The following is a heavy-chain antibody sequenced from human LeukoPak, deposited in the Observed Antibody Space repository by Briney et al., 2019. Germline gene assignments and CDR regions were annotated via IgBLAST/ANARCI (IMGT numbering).Heavy chain of an antibody. CDR3: AKDRTPMVTWGLGY. V-gene: IGHV3-9*01. Sequence: GGSLRLSCAASGFTFSSYAMSWVRQAPGKGLEWVSGISWNSGSIVYADSVKGRFTISRDNAKNSLYLQMNSLRAEDTALYYCAKDRTPMVTWGLGYWGQGTLVTVSS. J-gene: IGHJ4*02. CDR2: ISWNSGSI. D-gene: IGHD5-18*01. CDR1: GFTFSSYA.